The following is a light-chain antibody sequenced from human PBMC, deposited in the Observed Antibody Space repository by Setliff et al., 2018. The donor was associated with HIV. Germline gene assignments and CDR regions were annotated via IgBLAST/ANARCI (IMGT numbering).Light chain of an antibody. J-gene: IGLJ2*01. CDR2: STN. Sequence: QTVVTQEPSFSVSPGGTVTLTCGLSSGSVSTSYYPSWYQQTPGQAPRTLIYSTNTRSSGVPDRFSGSILGNKAALTITGAQADDESDYYCVLYMCSGIWVFGGGTK. V-gene: IGLV8-61*01. CDR1: SGSVSTSYY. CDR3: VLYMCSGIWV.